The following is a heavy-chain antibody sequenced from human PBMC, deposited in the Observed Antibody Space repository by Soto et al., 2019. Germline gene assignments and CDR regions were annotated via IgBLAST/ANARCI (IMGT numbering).Heavy chain of an antibody. CDR1: GGSVSSGSYY. V-gene: IGHV4-61*01. CDR2: IYYSGST. D-gene: IGHD3-3*01. Sequence: SETLSLTCTVSGGSVSSGSYYWSWIRQPPGKGLEWIGYIYYSGSTNYNPSLKSRVTISVDTSKNQFSLKLSSVTAADTAVYYCARDRWRVNYYYYYMDVWGNGTTVTVSS. J-gene: IGHJ6*03. CDR3: ARDRWRVNYYYYYMDV.